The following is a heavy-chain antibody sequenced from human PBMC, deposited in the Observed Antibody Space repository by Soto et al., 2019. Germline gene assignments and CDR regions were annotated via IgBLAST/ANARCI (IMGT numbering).Heavy chain of an antibody. Sequence: SETLSLTCTVSGGSFKSGSYSWSWIRQPPGKGLEWIGYVYHTGRTSYNPSLKSRVSISMDTSKNQSYLNLDSVTAADTAVYFCARDFAYFDYWGQGTLVTVSS. J-gene: IGHJ4*02. CDR3: ARDFAYFDY. V-gene: IGHV4-61*01. CDR2: VYHTGRT. D-gene: IGHD3-3*01. CDR1: GGSFKSGSYS.